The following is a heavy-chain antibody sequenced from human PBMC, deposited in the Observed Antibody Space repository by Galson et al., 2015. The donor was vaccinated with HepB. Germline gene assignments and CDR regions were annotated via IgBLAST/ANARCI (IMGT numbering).Heavy chain of an antibody. D-gene: IGHD3-10*01. CDR2: ISGSGGST. V-gene: IGHV3-23*01. Sequence: SLRLSCAASGFTFSSYAMSWVRQAPGKGLEWVSAISGSGGSTYYADSVKGRFTISRDNSKNTLYLQMNILRAEDTAVYYCAKTWEGESYYYGSGSYPDYWGQGTLVTVSS. CDR1: GFTFSSYA. J-gene: IGHJ4*02. CDR3: AKTWEGESYYYGSGSYPDY.